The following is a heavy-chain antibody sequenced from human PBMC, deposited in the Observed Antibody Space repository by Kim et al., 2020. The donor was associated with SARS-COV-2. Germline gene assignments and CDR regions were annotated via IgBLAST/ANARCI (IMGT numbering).Heavy chain of an antibody. D-gene: IGHD6-13*01. CDR1: GFRFSDYY. V-gene: IGHV3-11*01. Sequence: GGSLRLSCAASGFRFSDYYMNWIRQAPGKGLEWISYISSSGTTIFYADSVKGRFTISRDNAKKSLSLQMNSLRVEDTAMYYCARGQAAVVSIDSWGQGTLVTVSS. J-gene: IGHJ5*01. CDR3: ARGQAAVVSIDS. CDR2: ISSSGTTI.